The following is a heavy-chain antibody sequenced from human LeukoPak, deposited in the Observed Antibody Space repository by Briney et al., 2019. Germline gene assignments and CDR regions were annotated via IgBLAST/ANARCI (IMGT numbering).Heavy chain of an antibody. V-gene: IGHV1-2*02. Sequence: GASVKVACKASVYTYPNFLIHGLGQARGQGLEWVGGMNPNSGGSHYARKLQDRLTMTRDRYLSTPYMDLSGQTSDDTAVYFCARRPINCIITNCYVDYWGQGTLVTVSS. CDR3: ARRPINCIITNCYVDY. D-gene: IGHD2-2*01. J-gene: IGHJ4*02. CDR2: MNPNSGGS. CDR1: VYTYPNFL.